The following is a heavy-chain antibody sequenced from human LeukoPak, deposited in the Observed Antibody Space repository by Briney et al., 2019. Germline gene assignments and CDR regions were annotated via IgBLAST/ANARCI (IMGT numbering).Heavy chain of an antibody. V-gene: IGHV3-48*01. J-gene: IGHJ5*02. CDR2: ISSASNTI. D-gene: IGHD3-10*01. Sequence: GGSLRLSCAASGFTFSSYSMNWVRQAPGKGLEWVTYISSASNTIYYADSVKGRFTISRDNAKNSLYLQMNSLRAEDTAMYYCARDGWFRDYNWFDPWGQGTLVTVSS. CDR3: ARDGWFRDYNWFDP. CDR1: GFTFSSYS.